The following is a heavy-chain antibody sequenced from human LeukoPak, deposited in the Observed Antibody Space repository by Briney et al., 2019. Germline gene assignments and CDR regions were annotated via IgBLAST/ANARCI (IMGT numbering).Heavy chain of an antibody. CDR1: GFTFSSYA. V-gene: IGHV3-23*01. CDR3: AKDPYYYGSGSYSDY. CDR2: ISGSGGST. Sequence: GGSLRLSCAASGFTFSSYAMSWVRQAPGKGLEWVSAISGSGGSTYYADSVKGRFTISRDNSKNTLYLQMNGLRAEDTAVYYCAKDPYYYGSGSYSDYWGQGTLVTVSS. D-gene: IGHD3-10*01. J-gene: IGHJ4*02.